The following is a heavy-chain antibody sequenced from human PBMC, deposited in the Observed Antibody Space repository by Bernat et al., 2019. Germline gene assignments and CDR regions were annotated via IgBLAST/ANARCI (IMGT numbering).Heavy chain of an antibody. CDR2: ISYDGSNK. V-gene: IGHV3-30*18. CDR1: GFTFSSYG. Sequence: QVQLVESGGGVVQPGRSLRLSCAASGFTFSSYGMHWVRQAPGKGLEWVAVISYDGSNKYYSESVKGGFTISRDNSKNTLYLQMNSLRPEDTAVYYCAKVRQPTVTSSYYGMDVWGQGTTVTVSS. D-gene: IGHD4-17*01. CDR3: AKVRQPTVTSSYYGMDV. J-gene: IGHJ6*02.